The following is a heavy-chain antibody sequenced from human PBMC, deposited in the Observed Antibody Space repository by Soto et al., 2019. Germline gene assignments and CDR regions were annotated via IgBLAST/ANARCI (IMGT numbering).Heavy chain of an antibody. Sequence: GGSLRLSCTASKFIFMSYGMHWVRQAPGKGLEWVAFIWYDATNKFYADSVKGRFTISRDNSGNTLYLQMDSLRAEDTAVYYCARGADSGLLRFGNPDYWGRGTLVTVSS. CDR1: KFIFMSYG. CDR2: IWYDATNK. CDR3: ARGADSGLLRFGNPDY. D-gene: IGHD3-10*01. J-gene: IGHJ4*02. V-gene: IGHV3-33*01.